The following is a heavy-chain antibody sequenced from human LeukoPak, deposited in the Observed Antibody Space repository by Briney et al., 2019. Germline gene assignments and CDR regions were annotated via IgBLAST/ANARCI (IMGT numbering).Heavy chain of an antibody. J-gene: IGHJ4*02. CDR1: GFTFSSYA. D-gene: IGHD3-22*01. CDR2: ISGSGGST. Sequence: PGGSLRLSCAASGFTFSSYAMSWVRQAPGKGLEWVSAISGSGGSTYYADSVKGRFTISRDNSKNTLYLQMNSLRAEDTAVYYCAKGYMIVVVTYSDYWGQGTLVTVSS. CDR3: AKGYMIVVVTYSDY. V-gene: IGHV3-23*01.